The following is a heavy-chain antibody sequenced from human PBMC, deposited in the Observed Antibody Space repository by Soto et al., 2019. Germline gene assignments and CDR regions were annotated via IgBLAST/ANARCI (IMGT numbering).Heavy chain of an antibody. CDR3: ARTEMATITPFDY. CDR2: IYYSGST. J-gene: IGHJ4*02. V-gene: IGHV4-59*01. Sequence: SSETLSLTCTVSGGSISSYYWSWIRQPPGKGLEWIGYIYYSGSTNYNPSLKSRVTISVDTSKNQFSLKLSSVTAADTAVYYCARTEMATITPFDYWGQGTPVTV. CDR1: GGSISSYY. D-gene: IGHD5-12*01.